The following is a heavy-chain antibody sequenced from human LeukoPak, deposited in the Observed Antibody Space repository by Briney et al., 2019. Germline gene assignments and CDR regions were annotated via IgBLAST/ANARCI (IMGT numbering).Heavy chain of an antibody. D-gene: IGHD3-16*01. V-gene: IGHV5-51*01. CDR1: GSLFITYW. J-gene: IGHJ5*02. CDR3: TRALALRNWFDT. CDR2: IYPGDSEI. Sequence: GESLKISCKGSGSLFITYWIGWVRQLPGKGLEWMGIIYPGDSEIRYSPTFQGQVTISVDKSISTAYLQWSSLKASDTAMYYCTRALALRNWFDTWGQGTLVTVSS.